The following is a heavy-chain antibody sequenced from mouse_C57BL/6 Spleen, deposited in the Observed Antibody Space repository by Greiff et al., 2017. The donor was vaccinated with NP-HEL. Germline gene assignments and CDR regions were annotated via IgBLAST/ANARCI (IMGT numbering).Heavy chain of an antibody. D-gene: IGHD1-1*01. V-gene: IGHV1-26*01. Sequence: EVQLQQSGPELVKPGASVKISCKASGYTFTDYYMNWVKQSHGKSLEWIGDINPNNGGTSYNQKFKGKATLTVDKSSSTAYMERRSLTSEDSAVYYCARAYYGSSWMDYWGQGTSVTVAS. CDR2: INPNNGGT. CDR1: GYTFTDYY. CDR3: ARAYYGSSWMDY. J-gene: IGHJ4*01.